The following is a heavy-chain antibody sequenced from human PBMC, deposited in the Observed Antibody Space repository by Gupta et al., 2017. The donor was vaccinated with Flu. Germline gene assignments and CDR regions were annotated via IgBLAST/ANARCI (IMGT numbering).Heavy chain of an antibody. CDR1: GVSISSRHYY. J-gene: IGHJ4*02. CDR3: ASMNDDTSMYVLRDY. D-gene: IGHD5-18*01. V-gene: IGHV4-39*01. CDR2: IDYSGNT. Sequence: QLQLQESGPGLVKPSETLSLTYTVSGVSISSRHYYWTWIRQPPEKGLEWIASIDYSGNTYYNPSLKSRVSISIDTSNNQFSLRLSSVTAADTAVYYCASMNDDTSMYVLRDYWGQGTQVTVSS.